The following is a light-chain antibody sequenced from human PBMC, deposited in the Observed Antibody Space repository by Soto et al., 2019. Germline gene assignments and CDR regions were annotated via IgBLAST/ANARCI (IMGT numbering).Light chain of an antibody. J-gene: IGLJ3*02. CDR1: DLVDKF. CDR3: QAWDSGTARV. Sequence: SSELTQPPSVSVSPGQTASVTCSGDDLVDKFVSWYQQRPGQSPLLVIYQDSKRPSGIPERFSGSNSGNTATLTISGTQTMDEADYYCQAWDSGTARVFGGGTKVTVL. V-gene: IGLV3-1*01. CDR2: QDS.